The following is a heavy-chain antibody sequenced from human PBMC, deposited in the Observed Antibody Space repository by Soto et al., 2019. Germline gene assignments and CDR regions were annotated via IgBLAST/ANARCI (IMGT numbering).Heavy chain of an antibody. V-gene: IGHV3-23*01. CDR3: ARLDYSSSRN. D-gene: IGHD6-13*01. Sequence: ASVKVSCAASGFTFSSYAMTWVRQGPGKGLEWVSGISDSGGGTYYADSVKGRFTISRDNSKNMLYLQMSSLRAEDTALYYCARLDYSSSRNWGQGTLVTVSS. CDR1: GFTFSSYA. CDR2: ISDSGGGT. J-gene: IGHJ4*02.